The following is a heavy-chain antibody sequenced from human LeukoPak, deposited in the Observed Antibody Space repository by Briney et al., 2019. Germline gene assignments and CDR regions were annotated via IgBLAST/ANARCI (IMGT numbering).Heavy chain of an antibody. V-gene: IGHV3-48*02. J-gene: IGHJ4*02. D-gene: IGHD6-13*01. Sequence: GGSLRLSCAASGLIFSTYSINWVRQAPGKGLEWVSHISSSSSSIYYADSVKGRFSISRGNAKNSLYLQMNSLRDEDTAVYYCARSGYGSRWYFFDHWGQGTLVTVSS. CDR2: ISSSSSSI. CDR1: GLIFSTYS. CDR3: ARSGYGSRWYFFDH.